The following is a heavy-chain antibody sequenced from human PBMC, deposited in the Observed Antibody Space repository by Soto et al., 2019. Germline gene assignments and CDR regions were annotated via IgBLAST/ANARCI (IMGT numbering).Heavy chain of an antibody. D-gene: IGHD7-27*01. CDR1: GYTFTTYD. V-gene: IGHV1-8*01. Sequence: ASVKVSCKASGYTFTTYDINWVRQATGQGLEWMGWMNPNSGNTGYAQKFQGRVTMTRSTSISTAYMELSSLRSEDTAVYYCAGPLGQDGMDVWGQGTTVTVSS. J-gene: IGHJ6*02. CDR2: MNPNSGNT. CDR3: AGPLGQDGMDV.